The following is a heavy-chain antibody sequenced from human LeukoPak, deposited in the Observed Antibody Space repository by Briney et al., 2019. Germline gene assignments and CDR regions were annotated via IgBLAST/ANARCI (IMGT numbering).Heavy chain of an antibody. J-gene: IGHJ5*02. CDR3: ARGGYYGNWFDP. Sequence: SETLSLTCTVSGGSISSYYWSWIRQPPGQGLEWIGYIDYSGSTNYNPSLKSRVTISVDTSKNHFSLKLSSVTAADTAVYYCARGGYYGNWFDPWGQGTLVTVSS. CDR2: IDYSGST. CDR1: GGSISSYY. D-gene: IGHD3-10*01. V-gene: IGHV4-59*08.